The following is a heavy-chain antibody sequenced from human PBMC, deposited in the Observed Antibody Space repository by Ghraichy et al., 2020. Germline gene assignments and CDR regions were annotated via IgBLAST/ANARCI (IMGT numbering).Heavy chain of an antibody. CDR1: GGSISSYY. D-gene: IGHD4-23*01. CDR2: IYYSGST. J-gene: IGHJ4*02. CDR3: ARHGGDTVDIFDY. V-gene: IGHV4-59*08. Sequence: SETLSLTCTVSGGSISSYYWSWIRQPPGKGLEWIGNIYYSGSTSYNPSLQSRVTISGDTSKNQFSLKLSSVTAADTAVYYCARHGGDTVDIFDYWGQGTLVTVSS.